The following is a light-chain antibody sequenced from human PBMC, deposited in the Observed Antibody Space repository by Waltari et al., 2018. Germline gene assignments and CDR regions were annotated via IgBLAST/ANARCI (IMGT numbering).Light chain of an antibody. CDR1: SREVGGYNY. CDR2: DVS. J-gene: IGLJ2*01. Sequence: QSALTQPRSVSGSPGQSVTISCTGTSREVGGYNYVSWYQQHPGKAPKLMIYDVSKRPSGVPDRFSGSKSGNTASLTISGLQAEDEADYYCCSYAGSYTFEVVFGGGTKLTVL. V-gene: IGLV2-11*01. CDR3: CSYAGSYTFEVV.